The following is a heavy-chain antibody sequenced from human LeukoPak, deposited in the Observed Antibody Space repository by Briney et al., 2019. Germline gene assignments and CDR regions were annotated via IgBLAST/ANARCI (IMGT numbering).Heavy chain of an antibody. CDR3: AKDPGGYSYGYNDY. CDR1: GFTFSSYG. Sequence: GRSLRLSCAASGFTFSSYGMHWVRQAPGKGLEWVAVISYDGSNKYYADSVKGRFTISRDNSKGTLYLQMNSLRAEDTAVHYCAKDPGGYSYGYNDYWGQGTLVTVSS. V-gene: IGHV3-30*18. CDR2: ISYDGSNK. D-gene: IGHD5-18*01. J-gene: IGHJ4*02.